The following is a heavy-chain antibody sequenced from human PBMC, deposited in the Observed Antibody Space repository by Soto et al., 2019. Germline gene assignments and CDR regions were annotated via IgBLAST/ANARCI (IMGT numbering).Heavy chain of an antibody. J-gene: IGHJ4*02. Sequence: GGSLRLSCAASGFTFSSYAMSWVRQAPGKGLEWVSAISGSGGSTYYADSVKGRFTISRDNSKNTLYLQMNSLRAEDTAVYYCAKDSEPYSGYDLNYFDYWGQGTLVTVSS. CDR1: GFTFSSYA. D-gene: IGHD5-12*01. V-gene: IGHV3-23*01. CDR3: AKDSEPYSGYDLNYFDY. CDR2: ISGSGGST.